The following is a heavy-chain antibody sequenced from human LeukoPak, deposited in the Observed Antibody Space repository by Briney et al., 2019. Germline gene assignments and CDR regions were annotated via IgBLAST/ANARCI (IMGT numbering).Heavy chain of an antibody. CDR3: AKPPSRDRQLNYYYYGMDV. D-gene: IGHD5-18*01. V-gene: IGHV3-30*18. CDR2: ISYDGSNK. CDR1: GFTFSSYG. Sequence: GRSLRLSCAASGFTFSSYGMRWVRQAPGKGLEWVAVISYDGSNKYYADSVKGRFTISRDNSKNTLYLQMNSLRAEDTAVYYCAKPPSRDRQLNYYYYGMDVWGQGTTVTVSS. J-gene: IGHJ6*02.